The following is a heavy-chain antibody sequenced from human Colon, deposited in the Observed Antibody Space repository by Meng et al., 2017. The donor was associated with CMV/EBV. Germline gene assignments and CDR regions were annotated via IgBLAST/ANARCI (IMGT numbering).Heavy chain of an antibody. CDR2: FDPRGDST. D-gene: IGHD4-11*01. V-gene: IGHV1-46*01. CDR1: GYTFTDYY. J-gene: IGHJ4*02. Sequence: QVHLEQSGAEVKKPGASVKVSCTASGYTFTDYYIPWMRQAPGQGLEWMGIFDPRGDSTNYAENFVGRFTMTADMSTNTMHMELSSLRSDDTAVYYCARDNSNWSTDFWGQGTLVTVSS. CDR3: ARDNSNWSTDF.